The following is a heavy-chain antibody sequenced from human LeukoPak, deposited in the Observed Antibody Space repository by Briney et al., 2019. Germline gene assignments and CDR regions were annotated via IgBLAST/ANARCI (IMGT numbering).Heavy chain of an antibody. CDR3: AKTGNPATGDY. D-gene: IGHD1-1*01. V-gene: IGHV1-69*06. J-gene: IGHJ4*02. CDR1: GGTFSSYA. CDR2: IIPIFGTA. Sequence: ASVKVSCKASGGTFSSYAIIWVRQAPGQGLEWMGGIIPIFGTANYAQKFQGRVTITADKSTSTAYMELSSLRSEDTAVYYCAKTGNPATGDYWGQGTLVTVSS.